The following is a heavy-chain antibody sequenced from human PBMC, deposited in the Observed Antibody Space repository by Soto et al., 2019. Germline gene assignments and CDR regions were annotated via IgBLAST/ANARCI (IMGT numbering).Heavy chain of an antibody. CDR2: INAGNGNT. D-gene: IGHD2-8*01. CDR3: ASQRMVYATIPNQLSGAFDI. J-gene: IGHJ3*02. CDR1: GYTFTSYA. Sequence: QVQLVQYGAEVKKPGASVKVSCKASGYTFTSYAMHWVRQAPGQRLEWMGWINAGNGNTKYSQKFQGRVTITRDTSASTAYMELSSLRSEDTAVYYCASQRMVYATIPNQLSGAFDIWGQGTMVTVSS. V-gene: IGHV1-3*01.